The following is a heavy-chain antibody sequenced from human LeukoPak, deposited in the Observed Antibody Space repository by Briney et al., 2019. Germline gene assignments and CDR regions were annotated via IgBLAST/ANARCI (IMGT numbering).Heavy chain of an antibody. V-gene: IGHV1-18*01. D-gene: IGHD3-22*01. CDR1: GYTFTTYG. CDR2: ISAYNGDT. CDR3: ARESGSSGYGFGY. J-gene: IGHJ4*02. Sequence: VASVKVSCKASGYTFTTYGFSWVRQAPGQGLEWMGWISAYNGDTNYAQKLQGRLTLTTDTSTTTAYMELRSLRSDDTAVYYCARESGSSGYGFGYWGQGTLVTVSS.